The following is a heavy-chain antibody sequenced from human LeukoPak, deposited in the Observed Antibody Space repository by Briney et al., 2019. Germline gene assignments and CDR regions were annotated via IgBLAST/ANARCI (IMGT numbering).Heavy chain of an antibody. CDR3: AKDRNWGDYYYYGMDV. D-gene: IGHD7-27*01. V-gene: IGHV3-30*18. J-gene: IGHJ6*02. CDR2: ISYDGSNK. Sequence: GGSLRLSCAASGFTFSSYGMHWVRQAPDKGLEWVAVISYDGSNKYYADSVKGRFTISRDNSKNTLYLQMNSLRAEDTAVYYCAKDRNWGDYYYYGMDVWGQGTTVTVSS. CDR1: GFTFSSYG.